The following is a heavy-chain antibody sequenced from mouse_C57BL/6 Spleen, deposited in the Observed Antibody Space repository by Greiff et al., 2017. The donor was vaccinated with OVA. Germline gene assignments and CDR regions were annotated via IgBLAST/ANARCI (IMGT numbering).Heavy chain of an antibody. CDR1: GYTFTSYW. D-gene: IGHD1-1*01. Sequence: QVQLQQPGAELVRPGTSVKLSCKASGYTFTSYWMHWVKQRPGQGLEWIGVIDPSDTYTNYNQEFKGKATLTVDTSSSTAYMQLSSLTSEDSAVYYYARGGGSSSGDYWGQGTPLTVSS. J-gene: IGHJ2*01. CDR3: ARGGGSSSGDY. V-gene: IGHV1-59*01. CDR2: IDPSDTYT.